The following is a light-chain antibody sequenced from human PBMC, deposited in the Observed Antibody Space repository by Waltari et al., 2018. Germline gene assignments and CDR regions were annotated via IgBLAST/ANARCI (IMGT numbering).Light chain of an antibody. CDR2: VSS. CDR1: QSVGRA. V-gene: IGKV3-20*01. CDR3: QMYVRLPVT. J-gene: IGKJ1*01. Sequence: EIVLTQSPGTLAFSPGERATLSCRASQSVGRALAWYQQKPGQAPRVLISVSSSRATGISDKFSGSGSGTDFSLTISRVEPEDFAVYFCQMYVRLPVTFGQGTKVEVK.